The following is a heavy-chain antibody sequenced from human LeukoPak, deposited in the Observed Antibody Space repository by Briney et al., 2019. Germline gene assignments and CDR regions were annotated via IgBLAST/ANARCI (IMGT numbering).Heavy chain of an antibody. J-gene: IGHJ4*02. CDR3: TTGTDGGAY. D-gene: IGHD2-15*01. CDR1: GFTFNSYY. V-gene: IGHV3-15*01. CDR2: IKSITGGGTT. Sequence: PGGSLRLSCAASGFTFNSYYMNWVRQAPGKGLEWVGRIKSITGGGTTYYAAPVKGRFTISRDDSKNTVYLQMNSLITEDTAVYYCTTGTDGGAYWGQGTLVTVSS.